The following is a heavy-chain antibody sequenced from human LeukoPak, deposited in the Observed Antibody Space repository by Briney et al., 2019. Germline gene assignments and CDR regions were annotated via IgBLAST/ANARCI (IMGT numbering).Heavy chain of an antibody. CDR3: AIRPSWSNWFDP. CDR1: GGSISSSSYY. V-gene: IGHV4-39*07. CDR2: IYYSGST. D-gene: IGHD6-13*01. J-gene: IGHJ5*02. Sequence: SETLSLTCTVSGGSISSSSYYWGWIRQPPGKGLEWIGSIYYSGSTYYNPSLKSRVTISVDTSKNQFSLKLSSVTAADTAVYYCAIRPSWSNWFDPWGQGTLVTVSS.